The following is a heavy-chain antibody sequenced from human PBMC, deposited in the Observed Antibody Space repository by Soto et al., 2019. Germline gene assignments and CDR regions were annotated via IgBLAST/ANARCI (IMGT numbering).Heavy chain of an antibody. D-gene: IGHD5-12*01. J-gene: IGHJ4*02. V-gene: IGHV2-5*01. CDR1: GFSLSTHEVG. Sequence: SGPTLVNPTQTLTLTCSFSGFSLSTHEVGVVWIRQPPGKALEWLALIYWNDDARYSPSLKNRLIITKDTSKNQVVLTMTNMDPVDTATYYCANDGKMGYNGYDRFDYWGQGILVTVSS. CDR2: IYWNDDA. CDR3: ANDGKMGYNGYDRFDY.